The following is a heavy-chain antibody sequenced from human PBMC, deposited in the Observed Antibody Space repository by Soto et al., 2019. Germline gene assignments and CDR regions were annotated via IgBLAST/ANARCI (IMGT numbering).Heavy chain of an antibody. D-gene: IGHD4-17*01. CDR3: AREVGYGDCSAALLD. CDR1: GGTFSSHS. CDR2: IITLFGTA. J-gene: IGHJ4*02. V-gene: IGHV1-69*01. Sequence: VQLMQSGAEVEQPGSSVKVSCKASGGTFSSHSINWVRQSPGQGLEWMGGIITLFGTANYAQNFQGRVTITVDQSTSTAYMELNSLRSDDTAVYYCAREVGYGDCSAALLDWGQGTLVTVSS.